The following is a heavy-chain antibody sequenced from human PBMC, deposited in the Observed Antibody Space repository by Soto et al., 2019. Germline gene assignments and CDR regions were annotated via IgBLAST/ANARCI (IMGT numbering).Heavy chain of an antibody. CDR3: ARDRDP. CDR1: AFTFSDFY. Sequence: PGGALRLSCAASAFTFSDFYMTWIRQPPGKGLEWVSHIISTGTYTNYADSVKGRFTVSRDSANNSLYLEMNSLRAEDTAVYFCARDRDPYG. V-gene: IGHV3-11*05. CDR2: IISTGTYT. J-gene: IGHJ5*02.